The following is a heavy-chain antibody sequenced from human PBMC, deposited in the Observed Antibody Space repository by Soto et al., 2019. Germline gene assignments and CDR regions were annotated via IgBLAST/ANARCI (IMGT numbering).Heavy chain of an antibody. CDR3: ALRYDYRFY. J-gene: IGHJ4*02. CDR2: INHSGST. Sequence: SETLSLTCSVYGGSFSGYYWRWIRLRPGKGLEWIGDINHSGSTYYNPSLKSRFRISMDTSKNRFSLNLGSVTAADTAVYYCALRYDYRFYWGQGTLVTVSS. V-gene: IGHV4-34*09. D-gene: IGHD4-4*01. CDR1: GGSFSGYY.